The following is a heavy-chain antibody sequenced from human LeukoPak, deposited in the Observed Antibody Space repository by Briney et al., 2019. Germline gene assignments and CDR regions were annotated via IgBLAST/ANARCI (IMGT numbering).Heavy chain of an antibody. CDR2: INPIGGST. D-gene: IGHD5-24*01. V-gene: IGHV1-46*01. CDR3: ARALRMATIPGVNMNYFDY. CDR1: GYTFTGYY. Sequence: GASVKVSCKASGYTFTGYYMHWVRQAPGQGLEWMGIINPIGGSTIYAQKFQGRVTVTRDTSTSTVYMELSSLRSEDTAVYYCARALRMATIPGVNMNYFDYWGQGTLVTVSS. J-gene: IGHJ4*02.